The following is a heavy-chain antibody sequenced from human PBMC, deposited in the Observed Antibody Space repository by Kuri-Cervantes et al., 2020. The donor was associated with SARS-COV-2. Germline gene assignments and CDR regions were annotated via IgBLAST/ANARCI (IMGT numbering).Heavy chain of an antibody. CDR3: AKNPGTSRSNYFDY. CDR1: GGSISSYY. Sequence: GSLRLSCTVSGGSISSYYWSWIRQPPGKGLEWIGYIYYSGSTNYNPSLKSRVTISVDTSKNQFPLKLSSVTAADTAVYYCAKNPGTSRSNYFDYWGQGALVTVSS. J-gene: IGHJ4*02. CDR2: IYYSGST. V-gene: IGHV4-59*01.